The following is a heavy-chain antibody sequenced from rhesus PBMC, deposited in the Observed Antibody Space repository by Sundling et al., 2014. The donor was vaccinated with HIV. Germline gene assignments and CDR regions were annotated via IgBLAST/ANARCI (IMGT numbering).Heavy chain of an antibody. CDR1: GYTFTDYF. V-gene: IGHV1S2*01. CDR2: INPKNDNR. Sequence: QVQLVQSGAEVKTPGSSVKVSCKASGYTFTDYFIHWVRQAPRQGLEWVGWINPKNDNRKYAEKFQGRVTMTRDTSTTTAYMELSGLRSEDTAVYYCARDRGGWSFDYWGQGVLVTVSS. D-gene: IGHD6-31*01. J-gene: IGHJ4*01. CDR3: ARDRGGWSFDY.